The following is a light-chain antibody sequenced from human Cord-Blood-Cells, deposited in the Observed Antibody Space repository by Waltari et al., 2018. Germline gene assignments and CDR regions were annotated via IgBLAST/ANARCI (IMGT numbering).Light chain of an antibody. CDR2: AAS. V-gene: IGKV1-9*01. J-gene: IGKJ2*01. CDR1: QGISSY. Sequence: DIQLTQSPSFLSASVGDRVTITCRASQGISSYVAWYQQKPGKAPKLLIYAASTLQSGVPSRFSGSGSGTEFTLSISSLPPEDFATYYCQQLNSYPYTFGQGTKLEIK. CDR3: QQLNSYPYT.